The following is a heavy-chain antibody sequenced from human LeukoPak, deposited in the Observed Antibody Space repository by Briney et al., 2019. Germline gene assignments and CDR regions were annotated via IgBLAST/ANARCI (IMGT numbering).Heavy chain of an antibody. Sequence: SVKVSFKASGGTFISYAISWVRQAPGQGLEWMGGIIPIFGTANYAQKFQGRVTITADESTSTAYMELSSLRSEDTAVYYCARTYYYGSGTVNYFDYWGQGTLVTVSS. CDR1: GGTFISYA. D-gene: IGHD3-10*01. V-gene: IGHV1-69*13. J-gene: IGHJ4*02. CDR3: ARTYYYGSGTVNYFDY. CDR2: IIPIFGTA.